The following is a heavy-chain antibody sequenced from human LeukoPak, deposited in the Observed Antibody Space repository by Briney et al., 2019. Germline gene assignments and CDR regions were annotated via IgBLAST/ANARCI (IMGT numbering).Heavy chain of an antibody. J-gene: IGHJ4*02. D-gene: IGHD1-26*01. CDR3: AREGQASGSKRRFDY. V-gene: IGHV4-39*07. Sequence: SETLSLTCTVSGVSISRTTYDWGWIRQPPGKGLERTGSIHYSGNTYYNPSLKSRVTISVDTSKNQFSLKLSSVTAADTAVYYCAREGQASGSKRRFDYWGQGTLVTVSS. CDR2: IHYSGNT. CDR1: GVSISRTTYD.